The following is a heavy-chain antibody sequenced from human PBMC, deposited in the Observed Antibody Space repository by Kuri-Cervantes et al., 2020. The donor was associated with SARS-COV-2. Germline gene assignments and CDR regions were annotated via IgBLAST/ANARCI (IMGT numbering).Heavy chain of an antibody. J-gene: IGHJ6*02. CDR3: ARGYVNCSGGSCYSIHYYYGMDV. V-gene: IGHV3-33*08. CDR2: IWYDGSNK. Sequence: GESLKISCAASGFTFSSYGMHWVRQAPGKGLEWVAVIWYDGSNKYYADSVKGRFTISRDNSKNTLYLQMNSLRAEDTAVYCCARGYVNCSGGSCYSIHYYYGMDVWGQGTTVTVSS. D-gene: IGHD2-15*01. CDR1: GFTFSSYG.